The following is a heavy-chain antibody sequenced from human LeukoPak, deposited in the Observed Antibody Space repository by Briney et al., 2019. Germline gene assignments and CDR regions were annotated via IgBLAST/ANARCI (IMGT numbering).Heavy chain of an antibody. V-gene: IGHV3-30*18. J-gene: IGHJ6*02. CDR2: MSHDGTNT. CDR1: GFTFKSYG. Sequence: GGSLRLSCAASGFTFKSYGMHWVRQAPGRGPEWVAVMSHDGTNTYYADSVKGRFTSSRDNSKNTLHLQMNTLRYEDTAVYYCAKDRDPGIYSSGNYRTYYYGMDVWGQGTTVTVSS. D-gene: IGHD3-10*01. CDR3: AKDRDPGIYSSGNYRTYYYGMDV.